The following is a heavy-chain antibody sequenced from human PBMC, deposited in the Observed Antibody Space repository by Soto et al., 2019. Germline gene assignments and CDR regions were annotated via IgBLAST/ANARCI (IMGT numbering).Heavy chain of an antibody. J-gene: IGHJ6*03. CDR3: AKGPNSASGYYSMDV. V-gene: IGHV3-13*01. CDR2: LSYAGDT. CDR1: GFTLSTYD. D-gene: IGHD3-10*01. Sequence: PGGSLRLSCAASGFTLSTYDMHWVRQATGKGLEWVAALSYAGDTYYPGSVKGRFTVSRESAKNSLYLQMNSLTAGDTAVYYCAKGPNSASGYYSMDVWGKGTTVTVSS.